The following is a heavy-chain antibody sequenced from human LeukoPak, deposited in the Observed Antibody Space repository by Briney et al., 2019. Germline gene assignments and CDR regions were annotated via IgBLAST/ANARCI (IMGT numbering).Heavy chain of an antibody. CDR2: ISSTSSTL. Sequence: PGGSLRLSCAASGFTFSNYNMNWVRQAPGKGLEWVSYISSTSSTLYYADSVKGRFTVSRDNAKNSLSLQMNSLRDEDTAMFYCVRVGDGYSVNYFDYWGQGTLVTVSS. CDR1: GFTFSNYN. J-gene: IGHJ4*02. CDR3: VRVGDGYSVNYFDY. D-gene: IGHD5-24*01. V-gene: IGHV3-48*02.